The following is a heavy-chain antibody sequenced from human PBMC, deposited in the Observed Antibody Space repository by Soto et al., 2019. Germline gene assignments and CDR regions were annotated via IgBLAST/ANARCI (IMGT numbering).Heavy chain of an antibody. Sequence: GGSLRLSCAASGFTFSSYGMHWVRQAPGKGLEWVAVIWYDGSNKYYADSVKGRFTISRDNSKNTLYLQMNSLRAEDTAVYYCARAEGGATPFDYWGQGTLVPVSS. J-gene: IGHJ4*02. CDR3: ARAEGGATPFDY. CDR1: GFTFSSYG. CDR2: IWYDGSNK. D-gene: IGHD1-26*01. V-gene: IGHV3-33*08.